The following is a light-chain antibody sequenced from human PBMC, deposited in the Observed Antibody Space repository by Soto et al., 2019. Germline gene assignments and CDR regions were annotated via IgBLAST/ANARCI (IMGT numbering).Light chain of an antibody. V-gene: IGKV3D-20*01. CDR1: QSVSSSY. CDR2: DAS. CDR3: RQNGSSPNP. Sequence: EIVLTQSPATLSLSPGERATLSCGASQSVSSSYLAWYQQKPGLAPRLLIYDASSRATGIPDRFSGSGSGTDFTLTISRLEPEDFAVYYCRQNGSSPNPFGQGTKLRSN. J-gene: IGKJ2*01.